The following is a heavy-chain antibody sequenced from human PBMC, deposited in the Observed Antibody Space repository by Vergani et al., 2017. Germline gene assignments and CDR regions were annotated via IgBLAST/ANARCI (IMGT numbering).Heavy chain of an antibody. CDR1: GGTFSSYA. J-gene: IGHJ6*02. Sequence: QVQLVQSGAEVKKPGSSVKVSCKASGGTFSSYAISWVRQAPGQGLERMGWIIPIFGTANYAQKFQGRVTITADESTSTAYMELSSLRSEDTAVYYCASRDITIFGVVIIRGYYYYGMDVWGQGTTVTVSS. CDR3: ASRDITIFGVVIIRGYYYYGMDV. D-gene: IGHD3-3*01. V-gene: IGHV1-69*01. CDR2: IIPIFGTA.